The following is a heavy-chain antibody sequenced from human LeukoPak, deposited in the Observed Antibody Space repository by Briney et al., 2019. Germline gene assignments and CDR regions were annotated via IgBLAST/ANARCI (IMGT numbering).Heavy chain of an antibody. D-gene: IGHD3-22*01. CDR1: GYTFTSYA. CDR2: INAGNGNT. CDR3: ARGRDITGYSDY. J-gene: IGHJ4*02. V-gene: IGHV1-3*01. Sequence: ASVKVSCKASGYTFTSYAMHWVRQAPGQRLEWMGWINAGNGNTKCSQKFQGRVTITRDTSASTAYMELSSLRSEDTAVYYCARGRDITGYSDYWGQGTLVTVSS.